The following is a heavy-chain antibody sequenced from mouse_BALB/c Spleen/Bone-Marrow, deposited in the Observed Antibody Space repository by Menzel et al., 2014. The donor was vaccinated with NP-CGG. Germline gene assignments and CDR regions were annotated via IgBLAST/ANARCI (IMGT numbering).Heavy chain of an antibody. D-gene: IGHD2-14*01. CDR3: ARDVPLYDVGYFDY. Sequence: EVHLVESGGGLVQPGGSRKLSCAASGFTFSSFGMHWVRQAPEKGLEWVAYISSGSSTIYYADTVKGRLPISRDIPKNTLFRQMTSLRCEDTAMYYCARDVPLYDVGYFDYWGQGTTLTVSS. J-gene: IGHJ2*01. CDR2: ISSGSSTI. CDR1: GFTFSSFG. V-gene: IGHV5-17*02.